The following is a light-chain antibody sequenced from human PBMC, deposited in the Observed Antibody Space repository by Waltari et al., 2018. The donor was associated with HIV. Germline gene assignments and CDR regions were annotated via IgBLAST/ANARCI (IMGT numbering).Light chain of an antibody. CDR3: AAWDDSLSGPYVV. V-gene: IGLV1-47*01. Sequence: QSVLTQPPSASGTPGQRVTISCSGSSSNIGSKYVYWYRKFPGTAPKLLISRNNQRPSGVPDRVSGSKSGTSASLAISGLRSEDEADYYWAAWDDSLSGPYVVFGGGTKLTVL. CDR1: SSNIGSKY. J-gene: IGLJ2*01. CDR2: RNN.